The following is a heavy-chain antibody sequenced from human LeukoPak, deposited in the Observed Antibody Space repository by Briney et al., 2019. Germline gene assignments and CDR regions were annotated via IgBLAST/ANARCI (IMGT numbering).Heavy chain of an antibody. CDR1: GFTFSSYG. CDR3: GVEGSSGRGIFDY. D-gene: IGHD6-13*01. V-gene: IGHV3-21*01. CDR2: TSSSSSYI. J-gene: IGHJ4*02. Sequence: PGGSLRLSCAASGFTFSSYGMHWVRQAPGKGLEWVSSTSSSSSYIYYADSVKGRFTIPRDNAKNSLYLQMNSLRAEDTAVYYCGVEGSSGRGIFDYWGQGTLVTVSS.